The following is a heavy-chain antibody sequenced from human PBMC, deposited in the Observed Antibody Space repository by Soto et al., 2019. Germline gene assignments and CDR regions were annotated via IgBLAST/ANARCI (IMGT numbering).Heavy chain of an antibody. V-gene: IGHV4-31*03. CDR1: GDSISSGGYY. CDR2: IYYRGSS. CDR3: ARVPTTVTTDIDY. J-gene: IGHJ4*02. D-gene: IGHD4-17*01. Sequence: TLSLTCTVSGDSISSGGYYWSWIRQHPGKGLEWIGFIYYRGSSYYNPSLKSRVTISVDPSKTQFSLKLNSVTAADTAVYYCARVPTTVTTDIDYWGQGTLVTVSS.